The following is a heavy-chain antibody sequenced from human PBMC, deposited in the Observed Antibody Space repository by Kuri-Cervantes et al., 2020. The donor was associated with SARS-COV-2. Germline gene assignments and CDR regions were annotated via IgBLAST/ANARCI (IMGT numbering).Heavy chain of an antibody. J-gene: IGHJ4*02. CDR3: VRDGDHWNFDY. CDR1: GFTFSSYE. V-gene: IGHV3-48*03. CDR2: ISSSGVIT. Sequence: LSLTCAASGFTFSSYEMNWVRQAPGKGLEWVSYISSSGVITYYAHSVKGRFTLSRDNAKNMLFLQMNSLRAEDTAVYYCVRDGDHWNFDYWGQGTLVTVSS. D-gene: IGHD1-1*01.